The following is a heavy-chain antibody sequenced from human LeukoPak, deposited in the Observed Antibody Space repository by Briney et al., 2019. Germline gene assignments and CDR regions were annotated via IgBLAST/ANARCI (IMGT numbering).Heavy chain of an antibody. Sequence: GGSLRLSCAASGFTFRSYNFHWVRQAPGKGLEWVSFISSSSSSIYYADSVKGRFTISRDNAKNSLFLQMNSLRAEDTAVYYCVGTYDILTGYSFPAYWGQGTLVTVSS. D-gene: IGHD3-9*01. J-gene: IGHJ4*02. CDR1: GFTFRSYN. V-gene: IGHV3-21*01. CDR2: ISSSSSSI. CDR3: VGTYDILTGYSFPAY.